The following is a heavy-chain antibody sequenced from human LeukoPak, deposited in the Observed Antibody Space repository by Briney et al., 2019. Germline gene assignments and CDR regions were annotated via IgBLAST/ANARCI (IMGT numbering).Heavy chain of an antibody. CDR1: GFTFSSDA. D-gene: IGHD3-10*02. CDR2: ISGSGGST. J-gene: IGHJ4*02. Sequence: PGGSLRLSCAASGFTFSSDAMSWVRQAPGKGLEWVSAISGSGGSTYYADSVKGRFTISRDNAKNSLYLQMNSLRAEDTAVYYCAELGITMIGGVWGQGTLVTVSS. V-gene: IGHV3-23*01. CDR3: AELGITMIGGV.